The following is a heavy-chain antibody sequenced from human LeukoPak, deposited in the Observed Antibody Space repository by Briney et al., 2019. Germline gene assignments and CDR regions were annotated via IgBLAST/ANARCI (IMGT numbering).Heavy chain of an antibody. D-gene: IGHD4-17*01. CDR3: ARPGNDYGDSSFDY. Sequence: PSETLPLTCTVSGGSLSSSSYYWGWIRQPPGKGLEWIGSIYYSGSTYYNPSLKSRVTISVDTSKNQFSLKLSSVTAADTAVYYCARPGNDYGDSSFDYWGQGTLVTVSS. CDR2: IYYSGST. CDR1: GGSLSSSSYY. V-gene: IGHV4-39*01. J-gene: IGHJ4*02.